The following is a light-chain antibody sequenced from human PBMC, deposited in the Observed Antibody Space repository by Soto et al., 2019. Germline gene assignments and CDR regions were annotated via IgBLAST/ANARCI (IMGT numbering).Light chain of an antibody. J-gene: IGKJ1*01. CDR3: QQYNNWPPWT. V-gene: IGKV3D-15*01. Sequence: ELVFTQSPATLSLSPGERATLSCRAIQSVSSSYLAWYQQKPGQAPNLLIYAASTRATGIPARFSGSGSGTEFTLTISSLQSEDFAVYYCQQYNNWPPWTFGQGTKVDIK. CDR1: QSVSSSY. CDR2: AAS.